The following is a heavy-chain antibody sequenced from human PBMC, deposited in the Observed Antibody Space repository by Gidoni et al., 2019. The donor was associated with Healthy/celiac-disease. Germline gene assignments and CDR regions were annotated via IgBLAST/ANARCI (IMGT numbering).Heavy chain of an antibody. Sequence: EVQLVESGGGLVQPGGSLRLPCAASGFTFSDHYMDWVRQAPGKGLEWVGRTRNKANSYTTEYAASVKGRFTISRDDSKNSLYLQMNSLKTEDTAVYYCARGSRAYYDILTGYYAPYYYGMDVWGQGTTVTVSS. CDR1: GFTFSDHY. D-gene: IGHD3-9*01. CDR2: TRNKANSYTT. CDR3: ARGSRAYYDILTGYYAPYYYGMDV. J-gene: IGHJ6*02. V-gene: IGHV3-72*01.